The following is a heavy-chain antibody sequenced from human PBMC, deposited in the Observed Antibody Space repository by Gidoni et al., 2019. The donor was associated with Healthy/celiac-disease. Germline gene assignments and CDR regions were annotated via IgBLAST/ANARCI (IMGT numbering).Heavy chain of an antibody. Sequence: GQSGAEVKKPGASVKVSCKASGYTFNSFDINWVRQATGQGLEWMGWMNPNSGNTGYAQKVQGRVTMTRNTSISTAYMELSSLRSEDTAVYYCARHPPPYYDFWSGYSNYYYYGMDVWGQGTTVTVSS. V-gene: IGHV1-8*01. CDR2: MNPNSGNT. CDR1: GYTFNSFD. D-gene: IGHD3-3*01. J-gene: IGHJ6*02. CDR3: ARHPPPYYDFWSGYSNYYYYGMDV.